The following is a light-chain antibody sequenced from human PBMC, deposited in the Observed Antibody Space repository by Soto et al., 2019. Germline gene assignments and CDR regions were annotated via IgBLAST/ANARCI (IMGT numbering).Light chain of an antibody. CDR1: QSVCTSY. CDR2: GAT. J-gene: IGKJ3*01. CDR3: QQYGRSPIFT. V-gene: IGKV3-20*01. Sequence: DIVLTQSTGTLSLSPGARADCXWGAATSCSXXXQSVCTSYLACYQQKLGQAPRLLIYGATSRATGIPDRFSGSVSGTDFTLTISRLEPEDFAVYYCQQYGRSPIFTFGPGTKVDI.